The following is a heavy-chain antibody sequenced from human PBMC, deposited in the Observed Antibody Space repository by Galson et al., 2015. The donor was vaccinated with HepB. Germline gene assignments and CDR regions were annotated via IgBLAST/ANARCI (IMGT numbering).Heavy chain of an antibody. CDR1: GYTFTSYG. CDR2: ISAYNGNT. CDR3: AREIGGWDDGGNPQFDY. V-gene: IGHV1-18*01. D-gene: IGHD4-23*01. Sequence: SAKVSCKASGYTFTSYGISWVRQAPGQGLEWMGWISAYNGNTNYAQKLQGRVTMTTDTSTSTAYMELRSLRSDDTAVYYCAREIGGWDDGGNPQFDYWGQGTLVTVSS. J-gene: IGHJ4*02.